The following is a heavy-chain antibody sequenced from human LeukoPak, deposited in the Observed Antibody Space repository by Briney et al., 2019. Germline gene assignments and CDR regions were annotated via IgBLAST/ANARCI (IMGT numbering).Heavy chain of an antibody. D-gene: IGHD1-7*01. V-gene: IGHV3-66*01. J-gene: IGHJ4*02. CDR1: GFTVSSTY. CDR2: IYSGGSP. CDR3: ARGGPFTGPTSTPRASDY. Sequence: GESLRLSCAASGFTVSSTYMSWVRQAPGKGLEWVSVIYSGGSPYYADSVKGRFIISRDSSKNTVYLQMNSLRAEDTAVYHCARGGPFTGPTSTPRASDYWGQGILVTVSS.